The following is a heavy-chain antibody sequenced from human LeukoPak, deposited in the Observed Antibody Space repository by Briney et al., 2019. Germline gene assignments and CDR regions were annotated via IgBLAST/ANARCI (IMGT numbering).Heavy chain of an antibody. Sequence: ASVKVSCKASGGTFSSYAISWVRQAPGQGLEWMGGIIPIFGTANYAQKFQGGVTITADESTSTAYMELSSLRSEDTAVYYCASSALITGTTGYFDYWGQGTLVTVSS. CDR2: IIPIFGTA. J-gene: IGHJ4*02. CDR3: ASSALITGTTGYFDY. D-gene: IGHD1-20*01. V-gene: IGHV1-69*13. CDR1: GGTFSSYA.